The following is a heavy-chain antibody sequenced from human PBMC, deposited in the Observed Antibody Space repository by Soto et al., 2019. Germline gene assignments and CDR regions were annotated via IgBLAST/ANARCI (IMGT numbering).Heavy chain of an antibody. J-gene: IGHJ6*02. CDR1: GGSISSYY. CDR3: ARVMVRGDYYCYGMYV. Sequence: SETLSLTCTVSGGSISSYYWSWIRQPPGKGLEWIGYIYYSGSTNYNPSLKSRVTISVDTFKNQFSLQLSSVTAADRAVYYCARVMVRGDYYCYGMYVWGQGTTVTGSS. CDR2: IYYSGST. D-gene: IGHD3-10*01. V-gene: IGHV4-59*01.